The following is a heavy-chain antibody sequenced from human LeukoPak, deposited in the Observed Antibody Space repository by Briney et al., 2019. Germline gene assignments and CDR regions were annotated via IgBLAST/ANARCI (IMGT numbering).Heavy chain of an antibody. CDR1: GYTFTGYY. V-gene: IGHV1-2*02. CDR3: ARDLRLYSSSPRVGDY. D-gene: IGHD6-6*01. CDR2: INPNSGGT. J-gene: IGHJ4*02. Sequence: ASVKVSCKAPGYTFTGYYMHWVRQAPGQGLEWMGWINPNSGGTNYAQKFQGRVTMTRDTSISTAYMELSRLRSDDTAVYYCARDLRLYSSSPRVGDYWGQGTLVTVSS.